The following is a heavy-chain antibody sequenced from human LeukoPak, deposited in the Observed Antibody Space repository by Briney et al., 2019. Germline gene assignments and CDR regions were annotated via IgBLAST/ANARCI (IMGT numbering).Heavy chain of an antibody. CDR3: ARHRGVIAVAGMFDY. CDR1: GDSIRNYY. Sequence: SETLSLTCTVSGDSIRNYYWSWIRQPPGKGLEWIGYIYNGGRSTNCNPSLKSRVTISLDTSKNQFSLKLSSVTAADTAVYYCARHRGVIAVAGMFDYWGQGTLVTVSS. J-gene: IGHJ4*02. D-gene: IGHD6-19*01. CDR2: IYNGGRST. V-gene: IGHV4-59*08.